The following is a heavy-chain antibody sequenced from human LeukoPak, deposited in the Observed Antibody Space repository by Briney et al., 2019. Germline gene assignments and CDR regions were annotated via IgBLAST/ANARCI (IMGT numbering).Heavy chain of an antibody. CDR1: GFTFSRYS. D-gene: IGHD6-19*01. V-gene: IGHV3-21*01. Sequence: GGSLRLSCAVSGFTFSRYSMNWVRRAPGKGLQWVSSISSGSSYVYYSDSVKGRFTISRDNAKNSLYLQMNSLRADDTAVYYCARLDASGLDYWGQGTLVTVSS. J-gene: IGHJ4*02. CDR3: ARLDASGLDY. CDR2: ISSGSSYV.